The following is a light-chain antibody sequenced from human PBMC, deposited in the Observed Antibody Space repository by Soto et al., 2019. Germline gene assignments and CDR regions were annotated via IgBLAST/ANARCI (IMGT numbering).Light chain of an antibody. CDR3: SSYTTSSTLV. J-gene: IGLJ2*01. CDR2: DVS. V-gene: IGLV2-14*01. CDR1: SSDVGGYKY. Sequence: QSVLTQPASVSGSPGQSITISCTGTSSDVGGYKYVSWYQQHPGKAPRLMTYDVSYRPSGVSDRFSGSKSGNSASLTISGLQAEDEADYYCSSYTTSSTLVFGGGTKLTVL.